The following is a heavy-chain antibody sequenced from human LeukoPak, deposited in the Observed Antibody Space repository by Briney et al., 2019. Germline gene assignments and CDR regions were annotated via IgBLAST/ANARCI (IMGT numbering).Heavy chain of an antibody. V-gene: IGHV1-18*01. CDR1: GYTFPAYG. D-gene: IGHD5-12*01. Sequence: ASVKVSCKASGYTFPAYGVSWVRQAPGQGLEWMGWISAYNGNTNYAQKLQGRVTMTTDTSTGTAYMELRSLRSDDTAVYYCARVFIVATTALDYWGQGTLVTVSS. CDR3: ARVFIVATTALDY. J-gene: IGHJ4*02. CDR2: ISAYNGNT.